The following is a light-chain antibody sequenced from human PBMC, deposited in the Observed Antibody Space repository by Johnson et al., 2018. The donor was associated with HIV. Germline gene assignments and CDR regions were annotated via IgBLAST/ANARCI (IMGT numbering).Light chain of an antibody. J-gene: IGLJ1*01. V-gene: IGLV1-51*01. CDR1: SSNIGNNY. CDR2: DNN. Sequence: QSVLMQPPSVSAAPGQKVTISCSGSSSNIGNNYVSWYQQLPGTAPKLLIYDNNKRPSGIPDRFSGSKSGTSATLGITGLQTGDEADYYCGTWDSSLSVSYVFGTGTKVTVL. CDR3: GTWDSSLSVSYV.